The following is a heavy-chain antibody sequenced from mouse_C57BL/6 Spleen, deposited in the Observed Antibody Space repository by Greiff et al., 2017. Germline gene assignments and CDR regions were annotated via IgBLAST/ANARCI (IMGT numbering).Heavy chain of an antibody. D-gene: IGHD2-1*01. CDR1: GFTFSSYG. J-gene: IGHJ4*01. CDR3: ARHGDIYYALYYAMDY. CDR2: ISSGGSYT. V-gene: IGHV5-6*02. Sequence: DVKLVESGGDLVKPGGSLKLSCAASGFTFSSYGMSWVRQTPDKRLEWVATISSGGSYTYYPDSVKGRFTISRDNAKNTLYLQMSSLKSEDTAMXYCARHGDIYYALYYAMDYWGQGTSVTVSS.